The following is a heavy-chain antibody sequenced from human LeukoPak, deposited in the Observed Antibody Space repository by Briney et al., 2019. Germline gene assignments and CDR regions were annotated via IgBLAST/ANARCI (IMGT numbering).Heavy chain of an antibody. CDR1: GFTFSSYA. CDR2: ISSNGGST. D-gene: IGHD5-12*01. V-gene: IGHV3-64*01. CDR3: ARASGYEDNAFDI. J-gene: IGHJ3*02. Sequence: PGGSLRLSCAASGFTFSSYAMHWVRQAPGKGLEYVSAISSNGGSTCYANSVKGRFTISRDNSKNTLYLQMGSLRAEDMAVYYCARASGYEDNAFDIWGQGTMVTVSS.